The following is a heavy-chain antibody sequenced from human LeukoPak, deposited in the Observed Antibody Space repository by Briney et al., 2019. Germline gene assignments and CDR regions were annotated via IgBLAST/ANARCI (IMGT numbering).Heavy chain of an antibody. CDR3: ARDARSGWPDAFGI. J-gene: IGHJ3*02. Sequence: ASVKVSCKASGYSFTSYDINWVRQATGQGLEWMGWMNPNSGNTGYAQKFQGRVTMTRNTSISTAYMELSSLRSEDTAVYYCARDARSGWPDAFGIWGQGTMVTVSS. V-gene: IGHV1-8*01. CDR2: MNPNSGNT. CDR1: GYSFTSYD. D-gene: IGHD6-19*01.